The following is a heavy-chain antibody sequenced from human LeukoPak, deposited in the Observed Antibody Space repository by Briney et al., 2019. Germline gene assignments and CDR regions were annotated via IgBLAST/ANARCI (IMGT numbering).Heavy chain of an antibody. Sequence: ASVKVSCKAFGYTFTSNYMHWVRQAPGQGPEWMGVISPSGGSTTYAQKFQGRVTMTRDTSTSTVNMELSGLRSEDTAIYYCAREYYDSSSEYYFDSWGQGTLVTVSS. V-gene: IGHV1-46*01. D-gene: IGHD3-22*01. CDR2: ISPSGGST. J-gene: IGHJ4*02. CDR3: AREYYDSSSEYYFDS. CDR1: GYTFTSNY.